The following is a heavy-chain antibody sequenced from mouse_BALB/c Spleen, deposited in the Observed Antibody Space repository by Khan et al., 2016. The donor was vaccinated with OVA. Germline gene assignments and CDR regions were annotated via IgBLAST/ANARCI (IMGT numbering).Heavy chain of an antibody. CDR1: GYSFTSYY. J-gene: IGHJ3*01. V-gene: IGHV1S135*01. CDR3: ARHGYVAWFAY. Sequence: VQLKQSGPELMKPGASVKISCKASGYSFTSYYIHWVKQSHGKSLEWIGYIDPFNGGTRSNQKFKDKATLTVDKSSSTAYMHSSSLTSEDSAVYYCARHGYVAWFAYWGQGTLVTVSA. CDR2: IDPFNGGT. D-gene: IGHD2-2*01.